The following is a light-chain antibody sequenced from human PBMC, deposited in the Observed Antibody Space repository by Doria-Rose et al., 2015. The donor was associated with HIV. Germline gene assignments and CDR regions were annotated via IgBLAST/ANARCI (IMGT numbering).Light chain of an antibody. CDR1: QRFSSTY. Sequence: TQSPGTLSLSPGERATLSCRASQRFSSTYLAWYQQKPGQAPSLLIYDGSTRATGIPDRFSASGSGTDFTLTINRLEPEDSALYYCHQYGTSWTFGQGTKVEI. CDR3: HQYGTSWT. J-gene: IGKJ1*01. V-gene: IGKV3-20*01. CDR2: DGS.